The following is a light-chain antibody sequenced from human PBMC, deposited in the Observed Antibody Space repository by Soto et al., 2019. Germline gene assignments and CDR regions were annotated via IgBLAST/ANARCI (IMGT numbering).Light chain of an antibody. CDR1: QGIRSD. V-gene: IGKV1-6*02. CDR2: AAS. CDR3: LQDYNYPRT. J-gene: IGKJ1*01. Sequence: AIQMTQSPSSLSASVGDRVTITCRASQGIRSDLGWYQQKPGKAPKLLIYAASSLQSGVPSRFSGSGSGTEFILTITGLQPEDSATYYCLQDYNYPRTFGQGTKVEI.